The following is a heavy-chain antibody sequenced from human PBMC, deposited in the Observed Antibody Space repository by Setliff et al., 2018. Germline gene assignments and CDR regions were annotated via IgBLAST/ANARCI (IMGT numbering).Heavy chain of an antibody. Sequence: PGGSLRLSCAASGFTFSSYGMHWVRQAPGKGLEWVAVVSYDGNVKYYADSVKGRFTISKDNARNTLSLQMNSLRPDDAAVYYCARDPNSGSYWNYYYYMDVWGKGTTVTVSS. CDR1: GFTFSSYG. J-gene: IGHJ6*03. CDR2: VSYDGNVK. D-gene: IGHD1-26*01. CDR3: ARDPNSGSYWNYYYYMDV. V-gene: IGHV3-30*03.